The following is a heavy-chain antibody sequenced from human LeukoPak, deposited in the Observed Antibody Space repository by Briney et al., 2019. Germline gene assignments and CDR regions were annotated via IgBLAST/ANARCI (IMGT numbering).Heavy chain of an antibody. D-gene: IGHD6-19*01. V-gene: IGHV4-39*01. CDR3: ARPRQWLVAFDI. J-gene: IGHJ3*02. CDR2: IYYSGRT. CDR1: GGSISSSSYY. Sequence: SETLSLTCTVSGGSISSSSYYWGWIRQPPGKGLEWIGSIYYSGRTYYNPSLKSRVTISVDTSKNQFSLKLSSVTAADTAVYYCARPRQWLVAFDIWGQGTMVTVSS.